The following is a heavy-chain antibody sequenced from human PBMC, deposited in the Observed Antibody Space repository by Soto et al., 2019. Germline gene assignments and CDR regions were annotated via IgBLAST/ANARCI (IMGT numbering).Heavy chain of an antibody. J-gene: IGHJ6*02. Sequence: ASVKVSCKASGYTFTSYAMHWVRQAPGQRLEWMGWINAGNGNTKYSQKFQGRVTITRDTSASTAYMELSSLRSEDTAMYYCARGAVDTAMVDYYYGMDVWGQGTTVTVSS. D-gene: IGHD5-18*01. CDR1: GYTFTSYA. CDR2: INAGNGNT. CDR3: ARGAVDTAMVDYYYGMDV. V-gene: IGHV1-3*01.